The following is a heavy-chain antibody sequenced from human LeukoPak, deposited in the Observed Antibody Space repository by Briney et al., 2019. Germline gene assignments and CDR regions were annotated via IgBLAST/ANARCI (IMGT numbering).Heavy chain of an antibody. CDR1: GFTFSSYW. D-gene: IGHD5-18*01. J-gene: IGHJ6*03. Sequence: PGGSLRLSCAASGFTFSSYWMSWVRQAPGKGLEWVANIKKDGSEKYYVDSVKGRFTISRDNAKTSLYLQMNSLRAEDTAVYYCARTTEGGYTYGYFYYYYMDVWGKGTTVTISS. CDR3: ARTTEGGYTYGYFYYYYMDV. V-gene: IGHV3-7*03. CDR2: IKKDGSEK.